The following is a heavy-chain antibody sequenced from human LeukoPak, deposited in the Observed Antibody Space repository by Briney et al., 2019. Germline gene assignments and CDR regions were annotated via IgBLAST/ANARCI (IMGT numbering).Heavy chain of an antibody. Sequence: PGGSLRLSCAASGFTFSDYYMSWIRQAPGKGLEWVSYISSSGSTIYYADSVKGRFTISRDNAKNSLYLQMNSLRAEDTAVYYCARVPTTVTTGSSYYYGMDVWGQGTTVTVSS. CDR1: GFTFSDYY. V-gene: IGHV3-11*01. J-gene: IGHJ6*02. CDR3: ARVPTTVTTGSSYYYGMDV. D-gene: IGHD4-17*01. CDR2: ISSSGSTI.